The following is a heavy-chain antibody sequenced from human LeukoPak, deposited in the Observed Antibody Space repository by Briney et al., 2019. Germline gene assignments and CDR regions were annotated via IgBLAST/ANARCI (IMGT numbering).Heavy chain of an antibody. D-gene: IGHD3-22*01. Sequence: GGSLRLSCAASGFTFSSYAMSWVRQAPGKGLEWVSGISWNSGSIGYADSVKGRFTISRDNAKNSLYLQMNSLRAEDTALYYCAKDYYYDSSGYPDYWGQGTLVTVSS. V-gene: IGHV3-9*01. CDR2: ISWNSGSI. J-gene: IGHJ4*02. CDR1: GFTFSSYA. CDR3: AKDYYYDSSGYPDY.